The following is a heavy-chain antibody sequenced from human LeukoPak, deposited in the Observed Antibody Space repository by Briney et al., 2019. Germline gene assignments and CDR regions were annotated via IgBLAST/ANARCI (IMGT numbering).Heavy chain of an antibody. CDR1: GFSFSSDW. J-gene: IGHJ4*02. Sequence: GGSLRLSCAASGFSFSSDWMFWGRQAPGGGLEWVANIKQDGSEKYYVDSVKGRFTISRDNAKNSLYLQMNSLRAEDTAIYYCARYYDFWSSIDYWGQGTLVTVSS. V-gene: IGHV3-7*05. CDR3: ARYYDFWSSIDY. CDR2: IKQDGSEK. D-gene: IGHD3-3*01.